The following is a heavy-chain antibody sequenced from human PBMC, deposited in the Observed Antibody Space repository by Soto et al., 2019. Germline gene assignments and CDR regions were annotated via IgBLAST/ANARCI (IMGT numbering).Heavy chain of an antibody. Sequence: SETLSLTCAVSGGSISTYNYYWGWLRQPPGKGLEWIGSIDYSGSTYYNPSLKSRVTISVDASKNQFSLKVSSGTAADTAVYYCARRRTSYGMDVWGQGTTVT. CDR3: ARRRTSYGMDV. V-gene: IGHV4-39*01. CDR2: IDYSGST. CDR1: GGSISTYNYY. J-gene: IGHJ6*02.